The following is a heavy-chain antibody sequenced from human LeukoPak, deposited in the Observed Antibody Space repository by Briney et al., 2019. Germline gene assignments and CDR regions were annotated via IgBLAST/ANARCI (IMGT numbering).Heavy chain of an antibody. Sequence: GGSLRLSCAASGFTFSSYWMSWVRQAPGKGLEWVANIKQDGSEKYYVDSVKGRFTISRDNAKNSLYLQMNSLRAEDTAVYYCARPLDGASKNYFDYWGKGTLVTVSS. CDR1: GFTFSSYW. V-gene: IGHV3-7*01. J-gene: IGHJ4*02. D-gene: IGHD3-10*01. CDR2: IKQDGSEK. CDR3: ARPLDGASKNYFDY.